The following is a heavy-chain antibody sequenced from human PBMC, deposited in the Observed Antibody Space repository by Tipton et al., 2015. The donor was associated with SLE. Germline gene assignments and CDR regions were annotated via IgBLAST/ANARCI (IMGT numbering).Heavy chain of an antibody. CDR3: ASSYSDYGMDV. CDR2: IYHSGYSST. V-gene: IGHV4-59*07. Sequence: TLSFTCSVSGASIRSQYWGWIRQPPGKGLEWIGYIYHSGYSSTNYNPSLKSRVTISVDTSKNQISLKLSSVTAADTAVYYCASSYSDYGMDVWGQGTPVTVSS. D-gene: IGHD3-10*01. CDR1: GASIRSQY. J-gene: IGHJ6*02.